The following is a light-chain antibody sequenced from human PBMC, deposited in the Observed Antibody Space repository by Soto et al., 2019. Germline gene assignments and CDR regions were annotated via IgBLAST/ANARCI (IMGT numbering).Light chain of an antibody. V-gene: IGLV1-40*01. J-gene: IGLJ2*01. CDR2: ANT. Sequence: QSVLTQPPSVSGAPGQRVTISCTGSSSNIGADYNVPWYQQLPGTAPKLLIYANTNRPSGVPDRFSGSKSGTSASLAITGLQAEDEADYYCQSYDSSLYVSVFGGGTKVTVL. CDR1: SSNIGADYN. CDR3: QSYDSSLYVSV.